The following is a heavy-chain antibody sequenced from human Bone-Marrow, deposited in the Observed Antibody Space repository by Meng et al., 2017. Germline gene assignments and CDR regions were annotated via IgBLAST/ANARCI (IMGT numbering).Heavy chain of an antibody. Sequence: ASVKVSCKASGYTFTSYYMHWVRQAPGQGLEWMGIINPSGGSTSYAQKFQGRVTMTRDTSTSTAYMELSSLRSEDTAVYYCARGRELAEQYTCEGYWGQGTLVTVSS. V-gene: IGHV1-46*01. CDR2: INPSGGST. CDR1: GYTFTSYY. J-gene: IGHJ4*02. D-gene: IGHD1-26*01. CDR3: ARGRELAEQYTCEGY.